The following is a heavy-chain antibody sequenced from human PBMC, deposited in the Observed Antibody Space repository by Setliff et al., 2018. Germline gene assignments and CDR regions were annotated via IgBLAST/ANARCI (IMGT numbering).Heavy chain of an antibody. J-gene: IGHJ5*02. CDR2: IHVSGGST. D-gene: IGHD3-3*01. CDR3: ARDVFDFRTGQAGP. Sequence: GGSLRLSCVASTFTFSKYAVTWVRQAPGKGLEWVSSIHVSGGSTYYADSVKGRFTISRDNSRNTLYLQMNSLRAEDTAVYYCARDVFDFRTGQAGPWGQGTLVTVSS. CDR1: TFTFSKYA. V-gene: IGHV3-23*01.